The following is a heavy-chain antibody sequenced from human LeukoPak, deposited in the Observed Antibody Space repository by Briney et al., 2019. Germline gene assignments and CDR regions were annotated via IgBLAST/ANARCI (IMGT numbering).Heavy chain of an antibody. CDR3: ARDRIGGSSGYYCRPLDY. V-gene: IGHV1-46*03. J-gene: IGHJ4*02. CDR2: INPSGGST. Sequence: ASVKVSCKASGYTFTSYYMHWVRQAPGQGLEWMGIINPSGGSTSYAQKFQGRVTMTRDTSTSTVYMELSSLRSEDTAVYYCARDRIGGSSGYYCRPLDYWGQGTLVTVPS. D-gene: IGHD3-22*01. CDR1: GYTFTSYY.